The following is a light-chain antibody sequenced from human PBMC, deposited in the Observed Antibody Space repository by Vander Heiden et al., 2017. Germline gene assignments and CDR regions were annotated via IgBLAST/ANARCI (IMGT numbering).Light chain of an antibody. CDR2: EDN. J-gene: IGLJ3*02. Sequence: FMLTQPHSVSESPGKTVTISCTRSSGSIASNYVQWYQQRPGSATTTVIYEDNQRPSGVPDRFSGSIDSSSNSASLTISGLKTEDEADYYCQSYDSSNLWVFGGGTKLTVL. CDR1: SGSIASNY. CDR3: QSYDSSNLWV. V-gene: IGLV6-57*04.